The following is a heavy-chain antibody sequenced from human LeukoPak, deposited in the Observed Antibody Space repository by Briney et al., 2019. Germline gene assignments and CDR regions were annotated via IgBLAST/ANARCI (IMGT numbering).Heavy chain of an antibody. D-gene: IGHD4-11*01. CDR1: GGSISSSY. Sequence: PSETLSLTCTVSGGSISSSYWSWIRQPPGKGLEWIGHIYYSGSTNYNPSPKSRVTISVDTSKNQFSLKLNSVTAADTAVYYCARQGPLTTAVTTRTNPFDYWGQGTLVTVSS. J-gene: IGHJ4*02. CDR3: ARQGPLTTAVTTRTNPFDY. V-gene: IGHV4-59*08. CDR2: IYYSGST.